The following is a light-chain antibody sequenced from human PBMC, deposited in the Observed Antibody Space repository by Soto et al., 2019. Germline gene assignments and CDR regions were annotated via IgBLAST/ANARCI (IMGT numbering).Light chain of an antibody. CDR3: SSYSSSTTHVV. Sequence: QSVLTQPASVSGSPGRSVTISCTGTSSDVGDFNYVSWYQHLPGRAPKLIIYDVTNRPSGISYRFSASKSGRTASLTISGLQAEDEAYYYCSSYSSSTTHVVFGEGTKLTVL. CDR2: DVT. CDR1: SSDVGDFNY. V-gene: IGLV2-14*03. J-gene: IGLJ2*01.